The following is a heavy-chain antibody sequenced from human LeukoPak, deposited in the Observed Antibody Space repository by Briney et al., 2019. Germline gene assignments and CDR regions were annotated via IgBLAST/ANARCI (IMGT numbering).Heavy chain of an antibody. CDR2: IWYDGSNK. CDR1: GFTFSSYG. V-gene: IGHV3-33*01. J-gene: IGHJ4*02. CDR3: ARDGINYSSSWYY. Sequence: GGSLRLSCAASGFTFSSYGMHWVRQAPGKGLEWMAVIWYDGSNKYYADSVKGRFTISRDNSKNTLYLQMNSLRAEDTAVYYCARDGINYSSSWYYWGQGTLVTVSS. D-gene: IGHD6-13*01.